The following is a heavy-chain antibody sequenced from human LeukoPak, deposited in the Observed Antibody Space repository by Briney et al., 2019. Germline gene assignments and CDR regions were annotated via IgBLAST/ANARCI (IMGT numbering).Heavy chain of an antibody. D-gene: IGHD2-15*01. J-gene: IGHJ4*02. CDR3: AKSGRYCSGGSCYQEASLDY. CDR2: ISGGAVST. Sequence: GGSLRLSCAASGFTFTTYGMHWVRQAPGKGLEWVSGISGGAVSTNYADSVTGRFTISRDNSKNTLYLQMNSLRAEDTAVYYCAKSGRYCSGGSCYQEASLDYWGQGTLVTVSS. V-gene: IGHV3-23*01. CDR1: GFTFTTYG.